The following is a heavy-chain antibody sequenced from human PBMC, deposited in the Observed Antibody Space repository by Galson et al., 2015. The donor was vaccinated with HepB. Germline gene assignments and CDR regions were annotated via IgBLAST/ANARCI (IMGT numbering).Heavy chain of an antibody. D-gene: IGHD2-2*02. CDR1: GYTFTSYG. CDR2: ISAYNGNT. V-gene: IGHV1-18*01. Sequence: SVKVSCKASGYTFTSYGISWVRQAPGQGLEWMGWISAYNGNTNYAQKLQGRVTMTTDTSTSTAYMELRSLRSDDTAVYYCARVTGYCSSTSCYTGGYYFDYWGQGTLVTVSS. J-gene: IGHJ4*02. CDR3: ARVTGYCSSTSCYTGGYYFDY.